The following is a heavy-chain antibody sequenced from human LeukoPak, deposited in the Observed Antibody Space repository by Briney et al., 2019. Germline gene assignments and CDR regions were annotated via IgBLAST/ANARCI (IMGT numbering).Heavy chain of an antibody. CDR3: ARAEKVLFGIPNAFDI. Sequence: ASVKVSCKASGYTFTSYYMHWVRQAPGQGLEWMGIINPSGGSTSCAQKFQGRVTMTRDTSTSTVYMELSSLRSEDTAVYYCARAEKVLFGIPNAFDIWGQGTMVTASS. D-gene: IGHD3-3*01. J-gene: IGHJ3*02. CDR1: GYTFTSYY. V-gene: IGHV1-46*01. CDR2: INPSGGST.